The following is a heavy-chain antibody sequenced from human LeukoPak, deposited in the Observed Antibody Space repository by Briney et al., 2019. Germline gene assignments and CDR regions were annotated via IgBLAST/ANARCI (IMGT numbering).Heavy chain of an antibody. D-gene: IGHD3-3*01. CDR2: IYYSGST. CDR1: GGSISSYY. J-gene: IGHJ1*01. CDR3: ARGDANYDFWCGYYLVPGYFQH. Sequence: PSETLSLTCTVSGGSISSYYWSWIRQPPGKGLEWIGYIYYSGSTNYNPSLKSRVTISVDTSKNQFPLKLSSVTAADTAVYYCARGDANYDFWCGYYLVPGYFQHWGQGTLVTVSS. V-gene: IGHV4-59*01.